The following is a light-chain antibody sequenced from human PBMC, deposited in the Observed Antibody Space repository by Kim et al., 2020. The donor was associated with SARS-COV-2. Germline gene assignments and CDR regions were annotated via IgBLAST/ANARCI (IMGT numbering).Light chain of an antibody. V-gene: IGLV3-21*04. CDR1: DIGSKS. Sequence: SYELTQPPSVSVAPGQTATITCGGDDIGSKSVHWHQQRPGRAPLLVMYYDSDRPSGIPERFSGSNSGNTATLSISRVEAGDEADYYRQVWDSNSDHPVFG. J-gene: IGLJ1*01. CDR3: QVWDSNSDHPV. CDR2: YDS.